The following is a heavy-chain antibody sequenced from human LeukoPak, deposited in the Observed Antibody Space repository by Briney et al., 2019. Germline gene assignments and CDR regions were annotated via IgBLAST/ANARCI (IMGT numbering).Heavy chain of an antibody. CDR3: ARDGNYGSGHFTYDY. CDR1: GFTFSTYS. V-gene: IGHV3-48*01. Sequence: GGSLRLSCAASGFTFSTYSMNWVRQAPGKGLEWVSYISSSSSTIYYADSVKGRFTISRDNAKNSLYLQMNSLRAEDTAVYYCARDGNYGSGHFTYDYWGQGTLVTVSS. J-gene: IGHJ4*02. CDR2: ISSSSSTI. D-gene: IGHD3-10*01.